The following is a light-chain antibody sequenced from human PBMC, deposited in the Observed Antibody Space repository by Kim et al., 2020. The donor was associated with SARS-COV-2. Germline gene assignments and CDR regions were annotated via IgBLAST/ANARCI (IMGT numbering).Light chain of an antibody. CDR3: AAWDASLNLYV. J-gene: IGLJ1*01. CDR1: GSNIGSNF. Sequence: QRVTISCSGSGSNIGSNFVTWYQQLPGTAPKLLIYSDDQRPSGVPDRFSASKSGTSASLAISGLQSEDESDYYCAAWDASLNLYVFGPGTKVTVL. CDR2: SDD. V-gene: IGLV1-44*01.